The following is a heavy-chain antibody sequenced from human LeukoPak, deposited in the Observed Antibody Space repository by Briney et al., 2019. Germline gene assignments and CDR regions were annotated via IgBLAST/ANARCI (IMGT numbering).Heavy chain of an antibody. CDR2: IHTNGIT. CDR1: GGSISSGSYF. CDR3: ARVGYYYDSSGYYYYYYYMDV. V-gene: IGHV4-61*02. J-gene: IGHJ6*03. D-gene: IGHD3-22*01. Sequence: SQTLSLTCTVSGGSISSGSYFWSWIRQPAGKGMEWIGRIHTNGITSYNPSLKSRVTISIDTSKNQFSLKLSSVTAADTAVYYCARVGYYYDSSGYYYYYYYMDVWGKGTTVTVSS.